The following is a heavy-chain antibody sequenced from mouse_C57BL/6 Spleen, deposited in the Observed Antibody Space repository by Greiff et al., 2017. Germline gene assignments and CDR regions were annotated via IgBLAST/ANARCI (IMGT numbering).Heavy chain of an antibody. CDR3: TCGYYGSSFYAMDY. V-gene: IGHV6-3*01. CDR1: GFTFSNYW. D-gene: IGHD1-1*01. Sequence: EVQLVESGGGLVQPGGSMKLSCVASGFTFSNYWMNWVRQSPEKGLEWVAQIRFKSDNYATHYAESVKGRFTISRDDSKSSVYLQMNNLRAEDTGIDYCTCGYYGSSFYAMDYWGQGTSVTVSS. J-gene: IGHJ4*01. CDR2: IRFKSDNYAT.